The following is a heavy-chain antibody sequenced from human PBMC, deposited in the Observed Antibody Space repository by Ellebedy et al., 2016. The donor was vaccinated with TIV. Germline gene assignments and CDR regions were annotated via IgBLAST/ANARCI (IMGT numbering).Heavy chain of an antibody. CDR3: AENNGGSGPNWFAP. Sequence: GESLKISXAASGFSFSSYRMNWVRQTPERGLEWVSSIGTTGAYIFYADSVKGRFTISRDNAKNSLYLEMTNLRGEDTATYYCAENNGGSGPNWFAPWGQGTLVTVSS. V-gene: IGHV3-21*06. CDR2: IGTTGAYI. J-gene: IGHJ5*02. CDR1: GFSFSSYR. D-gene: IGHD2-15*01.